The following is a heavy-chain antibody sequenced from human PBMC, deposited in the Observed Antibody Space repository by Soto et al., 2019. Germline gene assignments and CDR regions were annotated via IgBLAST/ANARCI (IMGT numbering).Heavy chain of an antibody. V-gene: IGHV4-59*08. J-gene: IGHJ4*02. CDR3: ARLSSGYSYYFDY. CDR2: IYYSGST. Sequence: QVQLQESGPGLVKPSETLSLTCTVSGGSISSYYWSWIRQPPGKGLEWIGYIYYSGSTNYNPSLMSRVTISVDTSKNQFSLKLSSVTAADTAVYYCARLSSGYSYYFDYWGQGTLVTVSS. D-gene: IGHD3-22*01. CDR1: GGSISSYY.